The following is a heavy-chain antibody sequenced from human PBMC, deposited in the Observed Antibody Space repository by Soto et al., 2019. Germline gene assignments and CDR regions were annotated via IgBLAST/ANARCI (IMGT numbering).Heavy chain of an antibody. Sequence: SETLSLTCTVSGGSISSYYWSWIRQPPGKGLEWIGYIYYSGSTNYNPSLKSRVTISVDTSKNQFSLKLSSVTAVDTAVYYCARQKKVAGSRLFDYWGQGTLVTVSS. V-gene: IGHV4-59*08. CDR2: IYYSGST. J-gene: IGHJ4*02. CDR1: GGSISSYY. CDR3: ARQKKVAGSRLFDY. D-gene: IGHD6-19*01.